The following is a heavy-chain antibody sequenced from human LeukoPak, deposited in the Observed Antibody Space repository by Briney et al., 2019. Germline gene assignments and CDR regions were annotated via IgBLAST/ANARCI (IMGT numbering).Heavy chain of an antibody. CDR3: ARAGYSDYDYPLDGFDI. CDR2: INPNSGGT. V-gene: IGHV1-2*02. D-gene: IGHD5-12*01. J-gene: IGHJ3*02. CDR1: GYTFIDYY. Sequence: ASVKVSCKASGYTFIDYYIHWVRQAPGQGLEWMGWINPNSGGTLYAQKFQGSVSMTTDTSISTVYMEVRWLRSEDTAVYYCARAGYSDYDYPLDGFDIWGQGTMVTVSS.